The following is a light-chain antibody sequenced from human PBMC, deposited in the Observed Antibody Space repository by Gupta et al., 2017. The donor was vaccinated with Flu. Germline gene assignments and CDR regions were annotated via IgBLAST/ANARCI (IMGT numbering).Light chain of an antibody. CDR2: SNY. Sequence: QSVLTQPPSASGTPGQRITISCSGSSSNIGNNAVTWYQHVPGTAPKLLIYSNYQRPSGVPDRLSGSKSGTSASLAISGLQSEDEADYYCAAWDDSVNGWVFGGGTQLTVL. CDR1: SSNIGNNA. CDR3: AAWDDSVNGWV. J-gene: IGLJ3*02. V-gene: IGLV1-44*01.